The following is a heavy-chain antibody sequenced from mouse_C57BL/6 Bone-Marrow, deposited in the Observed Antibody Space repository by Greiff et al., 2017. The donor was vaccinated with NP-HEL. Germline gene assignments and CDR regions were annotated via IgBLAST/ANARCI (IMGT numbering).Heavy chain of an antibody. V-gene: IGHV1-55*01. CDR2: IYPGSGST. D-gene: IGHD1-1*01. J-gene: IGHJ1*03. Sequence: QVQLQQPGAELVKPGASVKMSCKASGYTFTSYWITWVKQRPGQGLEWIGDIYPGSGSTNYNEKFKSKATLTVDTSSSTAYMQLSSLTSEDSAVYYCAGALITTVVATGYFDVWGTGTTVTVSS. CDR3: AGALITTVVATGYFDV. CDR1: GYTFTSYW.